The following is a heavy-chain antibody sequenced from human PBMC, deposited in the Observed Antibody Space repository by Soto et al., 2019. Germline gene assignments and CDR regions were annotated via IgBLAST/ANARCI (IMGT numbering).Heavy chain of an antibody. CDR3: ARPLWFGESYYYGLDV. CDR1: GFTFSDYY. Sequence: PGGSLRLSCAASGFTFSDYYMSWIRQAQGKGLKWVSYISSSGSTTYYADSVKGRFTISRDNSKNSLYLQMNSLSTEDTAVYYCARPLWFGESYYYGLDVWGQGTTVTVSS. CDR2: ISSSGSTT. V-gene: IGHV3-11*04. D-gene: IGHD3-10*01. J-gene: IGHJ6*02.